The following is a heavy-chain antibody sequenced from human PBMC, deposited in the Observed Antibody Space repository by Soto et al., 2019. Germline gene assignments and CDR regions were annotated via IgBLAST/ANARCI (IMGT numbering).Heavy chain of an antibody. CDR2: IIPIFGTA. V-gene: IGHV1-69*06. Sequence: KVSCKASGGTFSSYAISWVRQAPGQGLEWMGGIIPIFGTANYAQKFQGRVTITADKSTSTAYMEPSSLRSEDTAVYYCAREKCSGGSCHVAYYYYGMDVWGQGTTVTVSS. CDR3: AREKCSGGSCHVAYYYYGMDV. CDR1: GGTFSSYA. D-gene: IGHD2-15*01. J-gene: IGHJ6*02.